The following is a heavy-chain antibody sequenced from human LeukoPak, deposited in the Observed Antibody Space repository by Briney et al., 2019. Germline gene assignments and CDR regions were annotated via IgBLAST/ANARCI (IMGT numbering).Heavy chain of an antibody. CDR3: ARDCKYGWFDP. V-gene: IGHV4-59*01. CDR2: IYYSGST. Sequence: PSETLSLTCTVSGGSISTYYWSWIRHPPGKGLEWIGYIYYSGSTNYNPSLKSRVTMSVDTSKNQFSLKLSSVTAADTAVYYCARDCKYGWFDPWGQGTLVTVSS. CDR1: GGSISTYY. D-gene: IGHD2/OR15-2a*01. J-gene: IGHJ5*02.